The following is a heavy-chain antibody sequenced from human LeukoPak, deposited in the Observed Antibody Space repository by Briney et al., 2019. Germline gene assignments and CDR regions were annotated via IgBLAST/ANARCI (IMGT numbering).Heavy chain of an antibody. CDR1: GFTFNRSW. V-gene: IGHV3-7*01. CDR3: AIWTSGNY. CDR2: LDPSGSQK. J-gene: IGHJ4*02. Sequence: PGGSLRLSCAASGFTFNRSWMNWVRQAPGKGLEWVANLDPSGSQKRYVDSVKGRFIISKDNPGASLYLDTYSLRAEDTAIYYCAIWTSGNYWGQGTLVTVSS. D-gene: IGHD1-1*01.